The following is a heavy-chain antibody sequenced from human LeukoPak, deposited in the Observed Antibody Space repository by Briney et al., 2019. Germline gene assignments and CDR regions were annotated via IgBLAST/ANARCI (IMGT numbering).Heavy chain of an antibody. CDR3: AKDPTGITGTTWY. V-gene: IGHV3-23*01. CDR1: GFTFSSYA. CDR2: ISGSGGST. Sequence: PGGSLRLSCAASGFTFSSYAMSWVRQAPGKGLEWVSAISGSGGSTYYADSVKGRFTISKDNSKNTLYLQMNSLRAEDTAAYYCAKDPTGITGTTWYWGQGTLVTVSS. D-gene: IGHD1-7*01. J-gene: IGHJ4*02.